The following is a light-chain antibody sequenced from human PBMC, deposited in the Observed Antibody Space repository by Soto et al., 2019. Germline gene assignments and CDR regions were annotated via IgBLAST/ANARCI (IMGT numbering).Light chain of an antibody. J-gene: IGKJ3*01. CDR1: QSISIY. Sequence: DIAMTQSPSSLPASVGDRVTISCRASQSISIYLNWYQQKPGKAPKLLIYAASTLQSGVPSRFSGSGSGTDFSLTISSLQPEDFATYYCQQSHNTPFTFGPGTKVD. CDR2: AAS. V-gene: IGKV1-39*01. CDR3: QQSHNTPFT.